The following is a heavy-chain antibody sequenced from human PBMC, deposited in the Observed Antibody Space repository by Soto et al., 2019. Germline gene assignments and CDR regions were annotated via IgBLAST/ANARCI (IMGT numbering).Heavy chain of an antibody. J-gene: IGHJ3*02. D-gene: IGHD6-19*01. CDR1: GGSISSGDYY. CDR3: ARDVLGYSSGWINAFDI. CDR2: IYYSGST. Sequence: VQLQESGPGLVKPSQTLSLTCTVSGGSISSGDYYWSWIRQPPGKGLEWIGYIYYSGSTYYNPSLKSRVTISVDTSKNQFSLKLSSVTAADTAVYYCARDVLGYSSGWINAFDIWGQGTMVTVSS. V-gene: IGHV4-30-4*01.